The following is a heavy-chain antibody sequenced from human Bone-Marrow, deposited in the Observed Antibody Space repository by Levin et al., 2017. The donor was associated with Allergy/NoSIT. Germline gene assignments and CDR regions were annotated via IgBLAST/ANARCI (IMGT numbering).Heavy chain of an antibody. CDR2: INPSGGST. CDR1: GYTFTSYY. CDR3: ARVDGSWPRIAVAGTHYYYGMDV. V-gene: IGHV1-46*01. D-gene: IGHD6-19*01. Sequence: ASVKVSCKASGYTFTSYYMHWVRQAPGQGLEWMGIINPSGGSTSYAQKFQGRVTMTRDTSTSTVYMELSSLRSEDTAVYYCARVDGSWPRIAVAGTHYYYGMDVWGQGTTVTVSS. J-gene: IGHJ6*02.